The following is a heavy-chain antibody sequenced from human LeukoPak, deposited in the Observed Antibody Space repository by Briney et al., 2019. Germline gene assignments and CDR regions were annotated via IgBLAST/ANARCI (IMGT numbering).Heavy chain of an antibody. D-gene: IGHD3-9*01. CDR1: GFTFSSYA. Sequence: GGSLRLSCAASGFTFSSYAMHWVRQAPGKGLEWVAIISYDGSNKYYADSVKGRFTISRDNSKNTLFLQMNSLRAEDTAVYFCAREGDILTGYYPFDYWGQETLVTVSS. V-gene: IGHV3-30*04. CDR3: AREGDILTGYYPFDY. CDR2: ISYDGSNK. J-gene: IGHJ4*02.